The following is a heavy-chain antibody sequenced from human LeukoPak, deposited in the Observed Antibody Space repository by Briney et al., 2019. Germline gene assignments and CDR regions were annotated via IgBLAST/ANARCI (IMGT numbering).Heavy chain of an antibody. J-gene: IGHJ6*03. CDR2: IYTSGST. Sequence: SETLSLTCTVSGGSISSYYWSWIRQPAGKGLEWIGRIYTSGSTNYNPSLKSRVTMSVDTSKNQFSLKLSSVTAADTAVYYCARVTNYYDSQLIYYYYYRAVGGKGTRVTVSS. V-gene: IGHV4-4*07. CDR3: ARVTNYYDSQLIYYYYYRAV. CDR1: GGSISSYY. D-gene: IGHD3-22*01.